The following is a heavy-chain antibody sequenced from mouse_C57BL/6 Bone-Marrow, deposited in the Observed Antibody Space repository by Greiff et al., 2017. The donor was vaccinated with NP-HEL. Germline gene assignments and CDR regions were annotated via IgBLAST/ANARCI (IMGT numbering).Heavy chain of an antibody. CDR1: GYTFTDYY. CDR2: INPNNGGT. V-gene: IGHV1-26*01. CDR3: ARSLYYGSSHY. D-gene: IGHD1-1*01. J-gene: IGHJ2*01. Sequence: EVQLQQSGPELVKPGASVKISCKASGYTFTDYYMNWVKQSHGKSLEWIGDINPNNGGTSYNQKFKGKATLTVDKSSSTAYMELRSLTSEDSAVYYCARSLYYGSSHYWGQGTTLTVSS.